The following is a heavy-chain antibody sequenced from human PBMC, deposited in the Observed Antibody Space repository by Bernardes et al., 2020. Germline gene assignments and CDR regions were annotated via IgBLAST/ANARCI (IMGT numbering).Heavy chain of an antibody. V-gene: IGHV3-30-3*01. CDR2: ISYDGSNK. D-gene: IGHD6-19*01. J-gene: IGHJ4*02. CDR1: GFTFSSYA. CDR3: ARAVGGSGWYAVGAFDY. Sequence: VGSLILSCAASGFTFSSYAMHWVRQAPGQGLEWVAVISYDGSNKYYADSVKGRFTISRDNSKNTLYLQMNSLRAEDTAVYYCARAVGGSGWYAVGAFDYWGQGTLVTVSS.